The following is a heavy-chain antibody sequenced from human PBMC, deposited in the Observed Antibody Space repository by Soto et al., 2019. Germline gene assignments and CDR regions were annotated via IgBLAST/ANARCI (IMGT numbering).Heavy chain of an antibody. J-gene: IGHJ6*03. CDR3: AKDIKYDGYYYMDV. Sequence: GGSLRLSCAASGFTFDDYAMHWVRQAPGKGLEWVSGISWNSGRIGYADSVKGRFTISRDNAKNSLYLQMNSLRAEDTALYYCAKDIKYDGYYYMDVWGKGTTVTVSS. CDR1: GFTFDDYA. CDR2: ISWNSGRI. V-gene: IGHV3-9*01. D-gene: IGHD1-1*01.